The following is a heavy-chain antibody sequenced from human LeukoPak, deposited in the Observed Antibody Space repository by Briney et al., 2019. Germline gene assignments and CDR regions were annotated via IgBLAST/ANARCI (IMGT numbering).Heavy chain of an antibody. J-gene: IGHJ6*03. CDR3: AKDPKGGGYYYYMDV. CDR2: ISGSSGST. V-gene: IGHV3-23*01. Sequence: GGSLRLSCAASGFTFSDYGMSWVRQAPGKGLEWVSAISGSSGSTYYADSVKGRFTISRDNSKNTLYLQMNSLRVEDTAVYYCAKDPKGGGYYYYMDVWGKGTTVTISS. D-gene: IGHD3-16*01. CDR1: GFTFSDYG.